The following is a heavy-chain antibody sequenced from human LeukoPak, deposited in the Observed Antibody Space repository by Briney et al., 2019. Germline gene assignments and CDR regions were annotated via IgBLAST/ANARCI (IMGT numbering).Heavy chain of an antibody. D-gene: IGHD4-17*01. CDR3: ARGDMTTVTTMGY. V-gene: IGHV4-59*01. Sequence: SETLSLTCTVSGGSISSYYWSWIRQPPGKGLEWIGYIYYSGSTNYNPSLKSRVTISVDTSKNQFSLKLSSVTAADTAVYYCARGDMTTVTTMGYWGQGTLVTVSS. CDR2: IYYSGST. CDR1: GGSISSYY. J-gene: IGHJ4*02.